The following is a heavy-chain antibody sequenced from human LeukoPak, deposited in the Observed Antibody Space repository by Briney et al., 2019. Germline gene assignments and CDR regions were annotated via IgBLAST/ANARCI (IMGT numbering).Heavy chain of an antibody. V-gene: IGHV3-21*04. CDR3: AKEIHSSWQD. CDR1: GFTFSSYS. CDR2: ISSSSSYI. J-gene: IGHJ4*02. D-gene: IGHD6-13*01. Sequence: GGSLRLSCAASGFTFSSYSMNWVRQAPGKGLEWVSSISSSSSYIYYADSVKGRFTISRDNSGNTLYLQLNSLRAEDTAVYYCAKEIHSSWQDWGQGTLVTVSS.